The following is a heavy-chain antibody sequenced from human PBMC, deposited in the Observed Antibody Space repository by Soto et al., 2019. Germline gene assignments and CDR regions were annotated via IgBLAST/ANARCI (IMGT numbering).Heavy chain of an antibody. CDR3: ARVPLHYGDYYCYYYMDV. CDR2: MNPNSGNT. V-gene: IGHV1-8*01. Sequence: ASVKVSCKASGYTFTSYDINWVRQATGQGIEWMGWMNPNSGNTGYAQKFQGRVTMTRNTSISTAYMELSSLRSEDTAVYYCARVPLHYGDYYCYYYMDVWGKGTTVTVSS. D-gene: IGHD4-17*01. CDR1: GYTFTSYD. J-gene: IGHJ6*03.